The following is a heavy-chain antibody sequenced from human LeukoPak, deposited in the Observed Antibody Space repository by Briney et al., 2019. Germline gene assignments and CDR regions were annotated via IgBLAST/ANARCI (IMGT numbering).Heavy chain of an antibody. Sequence: SETLSLTCAVYGGSFSGYYWSWIRQPPGEGLEWIGEINHSGSTNYNPSLKSRVTISVDTSKNQFSLKLSSVTAADTAVYYCARGLISYGGLALDYWGQGTLVTVSS. CDR2: INHSGST. D-gene: IGHD5-18*01. J-gene: IGHJ4*02. CDR1: GGSFSGYY. V-gene: IGHV4-34*01. CDR3: ARGLISYGGLALDY.